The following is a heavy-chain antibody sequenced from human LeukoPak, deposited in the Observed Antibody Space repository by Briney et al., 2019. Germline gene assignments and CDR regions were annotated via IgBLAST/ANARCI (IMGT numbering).Heavy chain of an antibody. CDR2: INHSGST. CDR1: GGPFSGYY. Sequence: TSETLSLTCAVYGGPFSGYYWSWIRQPPGKGLEWIGEINHSGSTNYNPSLKSRVTISVDTSKNQFSLKLSSVTAADTAVYYCARDIGAELLYSSSWYLSGEIDCWGQGTLVTVSS. D-gene: IGHD6-13*01. CDR3: ARDIGAELLYSSSWYLSGEIDC. V-gene: IGHV4-34*01. J-gene: IGHJ4*02.